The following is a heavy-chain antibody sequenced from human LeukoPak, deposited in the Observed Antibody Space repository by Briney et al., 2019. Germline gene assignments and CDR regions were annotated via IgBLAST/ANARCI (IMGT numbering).Heavy chain of an antibody. CDR2: INPKSGGT. D-gene: IGHD3-10*01. Sequence: ASVKVSCNASGYTFTGYYMHWVRQAPGQGLEWMGWINPKSGGTNYAQKFQGRVTMTRDTSISTAYMGMSRLRSDDTAVYYCARNLWFGESSDAFDLWGQGPMVTVSS. J-gene: IGHJ3*01. CDR3: ARNLWFGESSDAFDL. V-gene: IGHV1-2*02. CDR1: GYTFTGYY.